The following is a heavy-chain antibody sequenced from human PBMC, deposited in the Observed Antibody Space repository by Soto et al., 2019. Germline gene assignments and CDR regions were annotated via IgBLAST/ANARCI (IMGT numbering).Heavy chain of an antibody. V-gene: IGHV4-59*08. J-gene: IGHJ6*02. CDR1: GGSISSYY. CDR3: ARHGLVVAAIDYYYYYGMDV. D-gene: IGHD2-15*01. Sequence: SETLSLTCTVSGGSISSYYWSWIRQPPGKGLEWIGEINYSGSTNYNPSLKSRVTISVDTSKNQFSLKLSSVTAADTAVYYCARHGLVVAAIDYYYYYGMDVWGQGTTVTVSS. CDR2: INYSGST.